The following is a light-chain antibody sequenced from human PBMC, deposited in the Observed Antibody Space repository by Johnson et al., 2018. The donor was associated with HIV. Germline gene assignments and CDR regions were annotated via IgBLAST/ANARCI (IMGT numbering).Light chain of an antibody. J-gene: IGLJ1*01. CDR3: GTWDSSLNAYV. Sequence: QSVSTQPPSVSAAPGQKVTISCSGSSSNIGNNYVSWYQQLPGTAPKLLIYENNKRPSGIPDRFSGSKSGTSATLGITGLQTGDEADYYCGTWDSSLNAYVFGAATKVAVL. CDR1: SSNIGNNY. CDR2: ENN. V-gene: IGLV1-51*02.